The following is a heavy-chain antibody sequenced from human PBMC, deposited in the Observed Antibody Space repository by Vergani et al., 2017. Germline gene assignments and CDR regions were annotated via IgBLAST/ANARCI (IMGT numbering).Heavy chain of an antibody. J-gene: IGHJ2*01. Sequence: QVQLQESGPGLVKPSETLSLTCTVSGGSISSYYWSWIRQPPGKGLEWIGYIYYSGSTNYNPSLKSRVTISVDTSKTQFSLKLSSVTAADTAVYYCARVGVVVAATPGFWYFDLWGRGTLVTVSS. D-gene: IGHD2-15*01. CDR1: GGSISSYY. CDR3: ARVGVVVAATPGFWYFDL. CDR2: IYYSGST. V-gene: IGHV4-59*01.